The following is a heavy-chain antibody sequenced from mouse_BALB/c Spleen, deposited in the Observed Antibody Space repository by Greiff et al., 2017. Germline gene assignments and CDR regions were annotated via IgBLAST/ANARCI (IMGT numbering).Heavy chain of an antibody. V-gene: IGHV1S137*01. CDR3: AITMITTGPFAY. D-gene: IGHD2-4*01. CDR2: ISTYYGDA. CDR1: GYTFTDYA. J-gene: IGHJ3*01. Sequence: VQRVESGAELVRPGVSVKISCKGSGYTFTDYAMHWVKQSHAKSLEWIGVISTYYGDASYNQKFKGKATMTVDKSSSTAYMELARLTSEDSAIYYCAITMITTGPFAYWGQGTLVTVSA.